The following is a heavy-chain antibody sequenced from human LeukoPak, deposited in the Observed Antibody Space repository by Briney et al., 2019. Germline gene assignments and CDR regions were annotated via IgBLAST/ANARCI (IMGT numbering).Heavy chain of an antibody. J-gene: IGHJ2*01. CDR2: INPKSDDT. CDR1: GYTFTGYY. V-gene: IGHV1-2*02. Sequence: ASVKVSCKASGYTFTGYYMHWVRQAPGQGLEWMGWINPKSDDTHYAQKFQDRVTLTSDASISTAYVELSRLRSDDTAVYYCAREAFAVAGTHFDLWGRGTLVTVSS. D-gene: IGHD6-19*01. CDR3: AREAFAVAGTHFDL.